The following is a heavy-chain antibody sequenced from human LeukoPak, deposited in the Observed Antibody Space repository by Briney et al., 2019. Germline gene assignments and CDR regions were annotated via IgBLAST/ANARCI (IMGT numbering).Heavy chain of an antibody. D-gene: IGHD2-8*01. Sequence: PGGSLRPSCAASGFTASSNYMGWVRQGPGKGLGWGSVIYSDDRTYYADSVKGRFTISRRTSKKTLYLQMNSLRAEDTALYYCAREVMAKRRAFDIWGQGTVVTVSS. CDR3: AREVMAKRRAFDI. V-gene: IGHV3-53*04. CDR2: IYSDDRT. CDR1: GFTASSNY. J-gene: IGHJ3*02.